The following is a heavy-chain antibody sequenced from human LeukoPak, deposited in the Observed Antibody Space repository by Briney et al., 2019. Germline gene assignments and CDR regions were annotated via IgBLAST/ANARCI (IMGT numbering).Heavy chain of an antibody. CDR2: IYYGGST. J-gene: IGHJ4*02. Sequence: SETLSLTCTVSGGSISSTSYYWGWIRQPPGKGLEWIRSIYYGGSTYYNPSLKSRITISVDTSKNQFSLKLSSVTAADTAVYYCARLAIYSSGEDYWGQGTLVTVSS. CDR3: ARLAIYSSGEDY. CDR1: GGSISSTSYY. V-gene: IGHV4-39*01. D-gene: IGHD6-19*01.